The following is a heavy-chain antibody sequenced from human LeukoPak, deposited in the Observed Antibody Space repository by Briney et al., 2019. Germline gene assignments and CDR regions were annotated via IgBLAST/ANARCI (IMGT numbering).Heavy chain of an antibody. D-gene: IGHD1-26*01. V-gene: IGHV3-23*01. CDR1: GFTFRSYA. J-gene: IGHJ4*02. CDR3: AKEPPSGLGFFYSLFDG. CDR2: ISGSGGRT. Sequence: GGSLRLSCAASGFTFRSYAMSWVRQAPGKGLEWVSSISGSGGRTYYADSVKGRFTISRDNSKNTLYLQMNSLRDEETAVYYCAKEPPSGLGFFYSLFDGGGQPCPVTV.